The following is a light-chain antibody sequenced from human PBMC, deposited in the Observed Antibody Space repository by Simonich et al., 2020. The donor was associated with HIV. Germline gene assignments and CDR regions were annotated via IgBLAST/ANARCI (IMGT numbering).Light chain of an antibody. CDR3: QQYYSTPVLT. J-gene: IGKJ4*01. V-gene: IGKV4-1*01. Sequence: DIVMTQSPDSLAVSLGERATINCKSSQSVLYSSNNKNYLAWYQQKPGQPPKLLIYWASNREFGVPDRFSGSGSETDFTLTISSLQAEDVAVYYCQQYYSTPVLTFGGGTKVEIK. CDR2: WAS. CDR1: QSVLYSSNNKNY.